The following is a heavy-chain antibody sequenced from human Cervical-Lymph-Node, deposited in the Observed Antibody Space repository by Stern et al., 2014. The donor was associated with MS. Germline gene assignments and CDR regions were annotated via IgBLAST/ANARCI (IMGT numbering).Heavy chain of an antibody. V-gene: IGHV2-5*02. Sequence: QVTLTEAGPTLVTPTQTLTLTCTFSGISLSTSGEGVGWVRLPPGKALEGIALNYLADYKRYSPTLRNKITISKNNSKNHVALTMTNMDPVYTATYYCAHCDSGDSPGFASWCQGTLVTVSS. D-gene: IGHD4-17*01. J-gene: IGHJ4*02. CDR1: GISLSTSGEG. CDR3: AHCDSGDSPGFAS. CDR2: NYLADYK.